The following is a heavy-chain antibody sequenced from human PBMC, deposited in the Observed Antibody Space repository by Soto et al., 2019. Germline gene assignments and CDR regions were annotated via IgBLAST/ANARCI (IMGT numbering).Heavy chain of an antibody. CDR1: GGSFSGYY. CDR2: INHSGST. J-gene: IGHJ4*02. CDR3: ATIAVASNGGGY. V-gene: IGHV4-34*01. D-gene: IGHD6-19*01. Sequence: QVQLQQWGAGLLKPSETLSLTCAVYGGSFSGYYWSWIRQPPGKGLEWIGEINHSGSTNYNPSLKSRVIISVDTSKNQFSLKLSSVTAADTAVYYCATIAVASNGGGYWGQGTLVTVSS.